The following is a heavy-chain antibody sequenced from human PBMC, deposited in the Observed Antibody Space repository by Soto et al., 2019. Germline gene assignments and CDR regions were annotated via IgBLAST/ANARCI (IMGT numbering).Heavy chain of an antibody. D-gene: IGHD2-2*03. Sequence: SETLSLTCAVYGGSFSGYYWSWIRQPPGKGLEWIGEINHSGSTNYNPSLKSRVTISVDTSKNQFSLKLSSVTAADTAVYYCARLDIVVVPAAMPEDYYYYGMDVWGQGTTVTVSS. CDR3: ARLDIVVVPAAMPEDYYYYGMDV. CDR2: INHSGST. CDR1: GGSFSGYY. J-gene: IGHJ6*02. V-gene: IGHV4-34*01.